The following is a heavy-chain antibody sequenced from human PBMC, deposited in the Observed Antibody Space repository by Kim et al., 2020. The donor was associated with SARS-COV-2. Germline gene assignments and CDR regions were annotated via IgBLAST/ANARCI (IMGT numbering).Heavy chain of an antibody. CDR3: ARDHGKSSGYYSFDY. V-gene: IGHV1-3*01. CDR1: GYTFNTYA. CDR2: INGGNGYT. Sequence: ASVKVSCKTSGYTFNTYALHWVRQAPGQRLDWMGWINGGNGYTEYSQNFQGRVTFTKDTSAKTAYLELSSLTSEDTAVYYCARDHGKSSGYYSFDYWGQGTLVPVSS. J-gene: IGHJ4*02. D-gene: IGHD3-22*01.